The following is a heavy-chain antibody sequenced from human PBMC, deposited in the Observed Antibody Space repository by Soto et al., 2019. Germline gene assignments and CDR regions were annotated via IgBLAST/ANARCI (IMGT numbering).Heavy chain of an antibody. V-gene: IGHV1-18*01. J-gene: IGHJ5*02. CDR1: VYTFTSYG. CDR2: ISAYNGNT. CDR3: ASFYSISWYFSLWRENWFDP. Sequence: ASVKVSCKASVYTFTSYGISWVRQAPGQGLEWMGWISAYNGNTNYAQKIQGRVTMTTDTSTSTAYMELRSLRSDDTAVFYCASFYSISWYFSLWRENWFDPWGQGTLVTDSS. D-gene: IGHD6-13*01.